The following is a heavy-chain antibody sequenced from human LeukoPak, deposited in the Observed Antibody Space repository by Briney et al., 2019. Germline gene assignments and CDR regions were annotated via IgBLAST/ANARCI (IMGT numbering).Heavy chain of an antibody. J-gene: IGHJ6*02. V-gene: IGHV3-33*01. D-gene: IGHD5-12*01. CDR1: GFTFSSYG. Sequence: GGSLRLSCAASGFTFSSYGMHWVRQAPGKGLEWVAVIWYDGSNKYYADSVKGRFTISRDNSKNTLYLQMNSLRAEDTAVYYCARDGLRSYYYGMDVWGQGTTVTVSS. CDR3: ARDGLRSYYYGMDV. CDR2: IWYDGSNK.